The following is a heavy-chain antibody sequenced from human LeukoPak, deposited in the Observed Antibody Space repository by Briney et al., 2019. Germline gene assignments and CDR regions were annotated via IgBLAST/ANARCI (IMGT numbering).Heavy chain of an antibody. CDR3: AKVQLERRELLPNFDS. V-gene: IGHV3-30*18. CDR1: GFTFSSYG. Sequence: PGRSLRLSCAASGFTFSSYGMHWVRQAPGKGLEWVAVMSYNGQSTYYADSVKGRFTISRDNSQNMLYLQMNSLRVDDTSVYYCAKVQLERRELLPNFDSWGQGTLVTVSS. J-gene: IGHJ4*02. CDR2: MSYNGQST. D-gene: IGHD1-1*01.